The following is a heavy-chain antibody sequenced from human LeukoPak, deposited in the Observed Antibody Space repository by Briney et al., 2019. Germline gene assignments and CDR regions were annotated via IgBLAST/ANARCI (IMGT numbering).Heavy chain of an antibody. CDR1: GGSISSGSYY. V-gene: IGHV4-61*02. Sequence: PSETLFLTCTVSGGSISSGSYYWSWIRQPAVKGVEWIGRIYASGSTNYNPSLKSRVTISVDTSKNQFFLKPSSVTAADTAVYYCARVKVGIYYYYMDVWGKGTTVTVSS. D-gene: IGHD2-15*01. J-gene: IGHJ6*03. CDR3: ARVKVGIYYYYMDV. CDR2: IYASGST.